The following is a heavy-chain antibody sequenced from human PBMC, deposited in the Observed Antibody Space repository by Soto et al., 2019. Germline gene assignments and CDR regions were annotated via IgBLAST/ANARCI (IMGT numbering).Heavy chain of an antibody. V-gene: IGHV4-39*01. Sequence: SETLSLTCTVSGGSISSSSFYWGRIRQPPGKGLQWIGAINYSGSTYYNPSLKSRVTISVDTSKSQFSLDLSSVTAADTALYFCARQSGSYGLYFYGLDVWGQGTTVTVSS. CDR3: ARQSGSYGLYFYGLDV. D-gene: IGHD1-26*01. CDR2: INYSGST. CDR1: GGSISSSSFY. J-gene: IGHJ6*02.